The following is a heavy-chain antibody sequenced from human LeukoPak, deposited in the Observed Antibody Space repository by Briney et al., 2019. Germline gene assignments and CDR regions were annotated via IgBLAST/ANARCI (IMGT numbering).Heavy chain of an antibody. D-gene: IGHD6-13*01. CDR1: GFTFSSYS. CDR3: ARDPYDSYSSSWYPNYYYYGMDV. V-gene: IGHV3-21*01. Sequence: RGSLRLSCAASGFTFSSYSMNWVRQAPGKGLEWVSSISSSSSYIYYADSVKGRFTISRDNAKNSLYLQMNSLRAEDTAVYYCARDPYDSYSSSWYPNYYYYGMDVWGQGTTVTVSS. J-gene: IGHJ6*02. CDR2: ISSSSSYI.